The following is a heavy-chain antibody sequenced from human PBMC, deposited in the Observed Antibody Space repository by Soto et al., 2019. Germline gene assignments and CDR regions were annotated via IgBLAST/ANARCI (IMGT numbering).Heavy chain of an antibody. CDR2: IYYREST. Sequence: QVQLQESGPGLVKPSQTLSLTCNVSGVSVTSGGFYWNWIRQHPGKGLELIGYIYYRESTYYNPSLQSRVSISLDTSKNQCSLKLSFVTVADTAVYYCATLRGDYRFASWGHGTLVTVSS. D-gene: IGHD4-17*01. CDR1: GVSVTSGGFY. V-gene: IGHV4-31*03. CDR3: ATLRGDYRFAS. J-gene: IGHJ5*01.